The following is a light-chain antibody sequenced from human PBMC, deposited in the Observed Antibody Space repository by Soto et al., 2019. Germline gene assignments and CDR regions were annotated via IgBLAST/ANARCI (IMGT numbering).Light chain of an antibody. CDR2: DAS. CDR3: QQYRDWTLT. Sequence: EILLTQSPATLSVSPGERATLSCRASNSAASAIAWYQQKPGQAPRLLIYDASTRATGIPARFSGSGSATEFSLTISSLQSEDFAVYSCQQYRDWTLTFGGGSKV. V-gene: IGKV3-15*01. CDR1: NSAASA. J-gene: IGKJ4*01.